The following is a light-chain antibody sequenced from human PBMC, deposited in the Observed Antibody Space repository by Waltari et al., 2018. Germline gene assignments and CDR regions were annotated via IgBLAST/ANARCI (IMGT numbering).Light chain of an antibody. Sequence: QSALTQPASVSGSPGQSITISCTGTSSDIGAYNYVSWYQQHPCKAPKTMFYDVVIPPSGVSNRVSGSKSGNTASLTISGLQAEDEAVYYCGSYTTSSTLIFGGGTKLTVL. V-gene: IGLV2-14*03. CDR3: GSYTTSSTLI. CDR1: SSDIGAYNY. J-gene: IGLJ2*01. CDR2: DVV.